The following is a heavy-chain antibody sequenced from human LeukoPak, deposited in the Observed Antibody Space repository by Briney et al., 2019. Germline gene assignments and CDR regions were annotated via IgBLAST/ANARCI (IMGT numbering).Heavy chain of an antibody. D-gene: IGHD2-21*02. CDR3: AKRIALAYCGGDCYFPFDY. CDR2: ISGSGGST. J-gene: IGHJ4*02. V-gene: IGHV3-23*01. CDR1: GFTFSSYA. Sequence: GGSLRLSCAASGFTFSSYAMSWVRQAPGKGLEWVSAISGSGGSTYYADSVKGRFTIPRDNSKNTLYLQMNSLRAEDTAVYYCAKRIALAYCGGDCYFPFDYWGQGTLVTVSS.